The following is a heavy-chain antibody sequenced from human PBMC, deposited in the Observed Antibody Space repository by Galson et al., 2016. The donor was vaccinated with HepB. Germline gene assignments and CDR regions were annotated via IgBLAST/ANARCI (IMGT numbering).Heavy chain of an antibody. Sequence: SVKVSCKASGYTFTGYYMHWVRQAPGQGLEWMGWVNPRSGGTNFARKFQDSVTLTRDTSINTAYMDLSRLSSDDTAVYYCARGRAESSSGYGGIDFWGQGTLVTVSS. J-gene: IGHJ4*02. CDR3: ARGRAESSSGYGGIDF. CDR1: GYTFTGYY. CDR2: VNPRSGGT. D-gene: IGHD6-13*01. V-gene: IGHV1-2*02.